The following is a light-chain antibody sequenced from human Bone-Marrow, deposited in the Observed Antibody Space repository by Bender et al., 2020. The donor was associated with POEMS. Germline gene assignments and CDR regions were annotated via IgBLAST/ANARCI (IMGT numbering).Light chain of an antibody. CDR3: SSHAGRNHFCV. J-gene: IGLJ1*01. Sequence: QSALTQPPSASGSPGQSVTISCTGTSSDVGGYNYVSWFQQHPGKAPKLIISEVTKRPSGVPDRFSGSKSGNTASLTVSGLRAEDEADYYCSSHAGRNHFCVFGSGTRVTVL. V-gene: IGLV2-8*01. CDR1: SSDVGGYNY. CDR2: EVT.